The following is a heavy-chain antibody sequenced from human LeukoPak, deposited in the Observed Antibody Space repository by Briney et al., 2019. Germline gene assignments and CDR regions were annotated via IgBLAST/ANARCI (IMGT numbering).Heavy chain of an antibody. D-gene: IGHD2-15*01. CDR3: ARRGDAWQILYSFDV. V-gene: IGHV4-39*01. Sequence: SETLSLTCTVSGASLARDMYHWGWVRQSPGKGLEWLGSIYYNGSTFYCPSFKSRVTISINASKKQLSLNLASVTAADTAVYYCARRGDAWQILYSFDVWGQGTAVIVPS. J-gene: IGHJ3*01. CDR2: IYYNGST. CDR1: GASLARDMYH.